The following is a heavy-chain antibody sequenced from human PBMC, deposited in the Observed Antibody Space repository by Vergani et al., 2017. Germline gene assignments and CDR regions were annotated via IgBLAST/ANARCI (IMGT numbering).Heavy chain of an antibody. CDR3: ARDRGPVRGTTSNYYYMDV. CDR1: GGSISSYY. D-gene: IGHD1-7*01. V-gene: IGHV4-59*01. CDR2: IYYSGST. Sequence: QVQLQESGPGLVKPSETLSLTCTVSGGSISSYYWSWIRQPPGKGLEWIGYIYYSGSTNYNPSLQSRVTISVDTSKNQFSLKLSSVTAADTAVYYCARDRGPVRGTTSNYYYMDVWGKGTTVTVSS. J-gene: IGHJ6*03.